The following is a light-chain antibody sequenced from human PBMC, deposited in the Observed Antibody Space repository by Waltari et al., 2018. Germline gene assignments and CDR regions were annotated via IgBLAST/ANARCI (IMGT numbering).Light chain of an antibody. V-gene: IGKV3-15*01. Sequence: EIVMTQSPATLAVSPGDRATLSRRARQSVSSNLAWYQQKPGQAPRLLIYGASTRATGIPASFSGSGSGTEFTLTISSLQSEDFAVYYCQQYHKWPLTFGGGTK. CDR3: QQYHKWPLT. CDR1: QSVSSN. J-gene: IGKJ4*01. CDR2: GAS.